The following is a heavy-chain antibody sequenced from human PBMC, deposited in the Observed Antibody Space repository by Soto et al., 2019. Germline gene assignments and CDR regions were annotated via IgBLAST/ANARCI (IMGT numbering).Heavy chain of an antibody. V-gene: IGHV4-59*08. CDR1: GGSISSYY. Sequence: SETLSLTCTVSGGSISSYYWSWIRQPPGKGLEWIGYIYYSGSTNYNPSLKSRVTISVDTSKNQFSLKLSSVTAADTAVYYCARLTVGNWFDPWGQGTLVTVSS. J-gene: IGHJ5*02. D-gene: IGHD1-26*01. CDR2: IYYSGST. CDR3: ARLTVGNWFDP.